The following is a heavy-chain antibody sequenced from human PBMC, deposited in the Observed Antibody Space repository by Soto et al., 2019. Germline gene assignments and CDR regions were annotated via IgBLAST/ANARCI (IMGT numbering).Heavy chain of an antibody. J-gene: IGHJ6*03. CDR2: MNPNSADT. CDR1: GYSFTSYD. Sequence: ASVKVSCKASGYSFTSYDMNWVRQVPGQGPEWMGWMNPNSADTGYAQKFQGRMTMSRDMSTRTMYMELSGLTSEDTAVHYCARGGFLEPHMDVWGRGTTVTVSS. CDR3: ARGGFLEPHMDV. V-gene: IGHV1-8*01.